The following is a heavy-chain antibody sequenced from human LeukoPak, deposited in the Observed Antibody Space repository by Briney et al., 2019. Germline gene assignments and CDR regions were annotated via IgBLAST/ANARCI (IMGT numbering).Heavy chain of an antibody. J-gene: IGHJ5*02. CDR3: ARDFAWGSGGAPIDDNWLDP. CDR1: GFTFSSYA. D-gene: IGHD7-27*01. V-gene: IGHV3-23*01. Sequence: GGSLRLSCAASGFTFSSYAMSWVRQAPGKGLEWVSAISGSGGSTYYADSVKGRFTISRDNSKNTLYLQMNSLRAEDTAVYYCARDFAWGSGGAPIDDNWLDPWGQGILVTVSS. CDR2: ISGSGGST.